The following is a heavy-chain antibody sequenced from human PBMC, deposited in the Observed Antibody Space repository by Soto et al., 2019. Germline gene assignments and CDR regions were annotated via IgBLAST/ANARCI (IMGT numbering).Heavy chain of an antibody. J-gene: IGHJ5*02. Sequence: GGSLRLSCAASGFTFSSYAMHWVRQAPGKGLEWVAVISYDGSNKYYADSVKGRFTISRDNSKNTLYLQMNSLRAEDTAVFYCANLKLELRTGWFDPWGQGTLVTVPS. CDR3: ANLKLELRTGWFDP. CDR1: GFTFSSYA. D-gene: IGHD1-7*01. V-gene: IGHV3-30-3*01. CDR2: ISYDGSNK.